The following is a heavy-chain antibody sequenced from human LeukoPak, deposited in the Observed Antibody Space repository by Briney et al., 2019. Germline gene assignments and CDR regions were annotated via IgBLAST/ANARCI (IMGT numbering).Heavy chain of an antibody. Sequence: GGSLRLSCAASGFTFSSYAMPWVRQAPGKGLEWVAVISYDGSNKYYADSVKGRFTISRDNSKNTLYLQMNSLRAEDTAVYYCARDEGAIQRLLADYWGQGTLVTVSS. V-gene: IGHV3-30-3*01. CDR1: GFTFSSYA. D-gene: IGHD2-21*01. CDR3: ARDEGAIQRLLADY. CDR2: ISYDGSNK. J-gene: IGHJ4*02.